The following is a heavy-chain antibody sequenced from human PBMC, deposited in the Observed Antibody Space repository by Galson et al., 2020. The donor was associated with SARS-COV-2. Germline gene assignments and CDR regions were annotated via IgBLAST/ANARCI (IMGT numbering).Heavy chain of an antibody. D-gene: IGHD3-10*01. CDR1: GFTFSSYA. J-gene: IGHJ6*03. CDR2: ISSNGGST. CDR3: ARGGATMVRGVSYYYYYYMDV. V-gene: IGHV3-64*01. Sequence: GGSLSLSCAASGFTFSSYAMHWVRQAPGKGLEYVSAISSNGGSTYYANSVKGRFTISRDNSKNTLYLQMGSLRAEDMAVYYCARGGATMVRGVSYYYYYYMDVWGKGTTVTISS.